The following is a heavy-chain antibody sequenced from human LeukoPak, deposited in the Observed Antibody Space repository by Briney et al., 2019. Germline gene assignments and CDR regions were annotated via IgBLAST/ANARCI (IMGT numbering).Heavy chain of an antibody. D-gene: IGHD6-19*01. CDR2: IYYSWST. J-gene: IGHJ4*02. CDR1: GGSISSSSYY. CDR3: ARRGTMTVAGTRDFDY. Sequence: SETLSLTCTVSGGSISSSSYYWGWIRQPPGKGLEWIGSIYYSWSTYYNPSLKSRVTISVDTYKYQFSQMLSSVTAADTAVYYCARRGTMTVAGTRDFDYWGQGTLVTVSS. V-gene: IGHV4-39*01.